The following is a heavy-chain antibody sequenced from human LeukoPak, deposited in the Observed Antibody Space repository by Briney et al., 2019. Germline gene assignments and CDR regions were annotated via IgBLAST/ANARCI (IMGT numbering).Heavy chain of an antibody. CDR1: GFTFRSYA. CDR3: ASITVVPAPMRWGGGDY. D-gene: IGHD2-2*01. J-gene: IGHJ4*02. CDR2: ISYDGSNK. Sequence: GGSLRLSCAASGFTFRSYAMHWVRQAPGKGLEWVAVISYDGSNKYYADSVKGRFTISRDNSKNTLYLQIDSLRAEDTAVYYCASITVVPAPMRWGGGDYWGQGTLVTVSS. V-gene: IGHV3-30*04.